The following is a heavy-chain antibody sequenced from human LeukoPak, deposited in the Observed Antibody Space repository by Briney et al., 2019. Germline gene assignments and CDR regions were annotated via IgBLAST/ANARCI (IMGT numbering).Heavy chain of an antibody. CDR3: ARGRYCSGGSCYFDY. CDR2: IYYSGST. V-gene: IGHV4-59*01. J-gene: IGHJ4*02. CDR1: GGSISSYY. Sequence: SETLSLTCTVSGGSISSYYWSWIRQPPGKGLEWIGYIYYSGSTNYNPSLKSRVTISVGTSKNQFSLKLSSVTAADTAVYYCARGRYCSGGSCYFDYWGQGTLVTVSS. D-gene: IGHD2-15*01.